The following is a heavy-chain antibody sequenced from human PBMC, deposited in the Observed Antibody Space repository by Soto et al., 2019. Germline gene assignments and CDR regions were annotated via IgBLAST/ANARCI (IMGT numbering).Heavy chain of an antibody. J-gene: IGHJ2*01. CDR1: GGSVRSDSYY. CDR2: IGYSGST. D-gene: IGHD3-3*01. CDR3: ASAPFRRSGYGTYPFDL. V-gene: IGHV4-61*01. Sequence: QVQLQESGPGLVKPSETLSLTCSVSGGSVRSDSYYWSWIRQPPGKGLEWIGYIGYSGSTNHNPSLESRVTISVDRSKNQFSLKLSSVTAADTAVYYCASAPFRRSGYGTYPFDLWGRGTLVTVSS.